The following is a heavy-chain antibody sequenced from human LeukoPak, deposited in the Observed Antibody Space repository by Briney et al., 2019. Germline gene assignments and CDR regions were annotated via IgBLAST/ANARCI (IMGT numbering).Heavy chain of an antibody. D-gene: IGHD2-15*01. V-gene: IGHV4-31*03. Sequence: PSQTLSLTCTVSGGSIASGTFYWSWIRQRPGKGLELVGYIYHTGETKYNPSLKSRLIISLDTSKNQFSLKLTSVTAADTAMYYCASEVVYWGPGTLVTVSS. CDR1: GGSIASGTFY. J-gene: IGHJ4*02. CDR3: ASEVVY. CDR2: IYHTGET.